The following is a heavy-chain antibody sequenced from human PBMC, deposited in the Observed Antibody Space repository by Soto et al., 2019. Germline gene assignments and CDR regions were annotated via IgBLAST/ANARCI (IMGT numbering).Heavy chain of an antibody. V-gene: IGHV1-69*12. Sequence: QVQLVQSGAEVKKPGSSVKVSCKASGGTFSNYAFSWVRQAPGQGLEWLGGIMPIFGRADYAQKFRGRVTITADESTTTAHMELSSLRSEDTAVYYCASGLKEAGIGGHYYGGMDVWGQGTTVTVSS. D-gene: IGHD6-19*01. J-gene: IGHJ6*02. CDR3: ASGLKEAGIGGHYYGGMDV. CDR2: IMPIFGRA. CDR1: GGTFSNYA.